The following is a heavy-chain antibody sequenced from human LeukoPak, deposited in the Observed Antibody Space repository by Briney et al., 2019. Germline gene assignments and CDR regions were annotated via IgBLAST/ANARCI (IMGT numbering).Heavy chain of an antibody. D-gene: IGHD3-10*01. J-gene: IGHJ6*02. Sequence: GASVKVSCKASGYTFTNYAISWVRQAPGQGLESMGWISAYNGKTNYAQNLQGRVTMTTDTSTSTAYMELRSLRSDDTAVYYCARGAAGAEASNFGMDVWGQGTTVTVPS. CDR3: ARGAAGAEASNFGMDV. V-gene: IGHV1-18*04. CDR2: ISAYNGKT. CDR1: GYTFTNYA.